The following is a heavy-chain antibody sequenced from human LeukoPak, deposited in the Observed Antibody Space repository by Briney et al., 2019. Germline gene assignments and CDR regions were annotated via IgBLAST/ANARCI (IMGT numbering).Heavy chain of an antibody. CDR2: IYTSGST. CDR3: ARDSGVATRFDP. J-gene: IGHJ5*02. D-gene: IGHD3-10*01. V-gene: IGHV4-61*02. CDR1: GGSISSGSYY. Sequence: SETLSLTCTVSGGSISSGSYYWSWIRQPAGKGLEWIGRIYTSGSTNYNPSLKSRVTISVDTSKNQFSLKLSSVTAADTAVYYCARDSGVATRFDPWGQGTLVTVSS.